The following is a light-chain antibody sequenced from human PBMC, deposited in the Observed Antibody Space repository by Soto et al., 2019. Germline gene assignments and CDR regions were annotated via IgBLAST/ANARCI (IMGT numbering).Light chain of an antibody. V-gene: IGKV3-20*01. CDR1: RSVSSSF. CDR3: QQYGSSPPLT. Sequence: EILLTQSTGTLSLSPGGRATLSCRASRSVSSSFLAWYQQKPGQAPRLLIYGASSRATGIPDRFSGSGSGTDFTLTISRLEPEDFAVYYCQQYGSSPPLTFGGGTKVEIK. CDR2: GAS. J-gene: IGKJ4*01.